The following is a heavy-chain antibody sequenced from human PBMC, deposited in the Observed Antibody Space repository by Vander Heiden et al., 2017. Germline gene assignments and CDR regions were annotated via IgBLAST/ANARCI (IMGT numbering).Heavy chain of an antibody. D-gene: IGHD6-19*01. CDR1: GFTFSSYG. V-gene: IGHV3-30*18. CDR2: ISYDGSNK. J-gene: IGHJ4*02. CDR3: AKMSSGQDY. Sequence: QVQLVESGGGVVQPGRSLRLSCAASGFTFSSYGMHWVRQAPGKGLEWVAVISYDGSNKYYADSVKGRFTISRDNSKNTLYLQMNSLRAEDTAAYYCAKMSSGQDYWGQGTLVTVSS.